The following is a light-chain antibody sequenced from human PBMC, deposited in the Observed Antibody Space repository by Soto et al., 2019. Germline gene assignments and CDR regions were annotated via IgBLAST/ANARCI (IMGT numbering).Light chain of an antibody. J-gene: IGLJ2*01. Sequence: QSALTQPRSVSGSPGQSVTISCTGTSSDIGGYNYVSWYQQHPGKAPKLIISDVTQRPSGVPDRFSGSKSGNTASLTISGLQADDEADYFCCSYAGSYAFGVVFGGGTKLTVL. CDR3: CSYAGSYAFGVV. V-gene: IGLV2-11*01. CDR2: DVT. CDR1: SSDIGGYNY.